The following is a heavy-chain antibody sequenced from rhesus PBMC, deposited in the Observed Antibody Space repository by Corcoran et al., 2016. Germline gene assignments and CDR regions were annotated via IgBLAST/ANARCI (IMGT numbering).Heavy chain of an antibody. D-gene: IGHD1-14*01. V-gene: IGHV1-111*02. J-gene: IGHJ4*01. CDR1: GYTFTDHS. CDR2: VDPEDGEA. CDR3: ARARIAGTGLDY. Sequence: EVQLVQSGAEVQKPGASVKISCKASGYTFTDHSLNGVRQAPGKGIEWMGRVDPEDGEADYAQKFQDRVTITADMSTDTAYMELSSLRSEDTAVYYCARARIAGTGLDYWGQGVLVTVSS.